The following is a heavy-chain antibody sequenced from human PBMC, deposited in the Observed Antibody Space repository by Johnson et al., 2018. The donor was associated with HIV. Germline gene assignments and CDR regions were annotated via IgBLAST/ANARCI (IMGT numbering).Heavy chain of an antibody. D-gene: IGHD5-12*01. CDR2: IRSKANSYAT. V-gene: IGHV3-73*01. CDR3: AKDSITSGNFPNAFDI. J-gene: IGHJ3*02. CDR1: GFTFSGSA. Sequence: VQLVESGGGVVQPGRSLRLSCAASGFTFSGSAMHWVRQASGKGLEWVGRIRSKANSYATAYAASVQGRFTISRDNSKNTLYLQMNCLRAEDTAVYYCAKDSITSGNFPNAFDIWGQGTMVIVSS.